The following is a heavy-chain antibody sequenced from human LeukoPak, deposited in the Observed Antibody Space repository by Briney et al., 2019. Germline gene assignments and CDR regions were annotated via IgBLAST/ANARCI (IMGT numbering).Heavy chain of an antibody. CDR1: GYTFTSYW. J-gene: IGHJ3*02. CDR2: IYPADSDT. Sequence: GESLKISCKGSGYTFTSYWIGWVRQMPEKGLEWMGIIYPADSDTRYSPSFQGQVTISADKSISTAYLQWSSLKASDTAMYYCARDRPHDAFDTWGQGTMVTVSS. CDR3: ARDRPHDAFDT. V-gene: IGHV5-51*01.